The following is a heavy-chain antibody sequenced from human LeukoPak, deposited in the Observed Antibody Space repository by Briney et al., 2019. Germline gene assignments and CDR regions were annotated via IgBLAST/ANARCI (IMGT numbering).Heavy chain of an antibody. V-gene: IGHV4-59*08. CDR3: AKLKGGRYHLPYLYAFDI. CDR2: IYYSGST. J-gene: IGHJ3*02. D-gene: IGHD1-26*01. CDR1: GGSISSYY. Sequence: SETLSLTCTVSGGSISSYYWSWIRQPPGKGLEWIGYIYYSGSTNYNPSLKSRVTISVDTSKNQFSLKLSSVTAADTAVYYCAKLKGGRYHLPYLYAFDIWGQGAMVTVSS.